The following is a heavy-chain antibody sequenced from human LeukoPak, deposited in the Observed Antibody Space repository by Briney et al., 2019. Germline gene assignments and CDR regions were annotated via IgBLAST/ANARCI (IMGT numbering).Heavy chain of an antibody. J-gene: IGHJ3*02. CDR3: ARDYYDSSGYNAFDI. D-gene: IGHD3-22*01. CDR1: GYTFTGYY. Sequence: ASVKVSCKASGYTFTGYYMHWVRQAPGQGLEWMGWINPNSGGTNYAQKFQGRVTMTRDASISTAYMELSRLRSDDTAVYYCARDYYDSSGYNAFDIWGQGTMVTVSS. V-gene: IGHV1-2*02. CDR2: INPNSGGT.